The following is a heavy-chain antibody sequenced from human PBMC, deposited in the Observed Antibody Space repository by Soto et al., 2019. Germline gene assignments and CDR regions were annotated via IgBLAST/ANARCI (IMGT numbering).Heavy chain of an antibody. CDR3: ARTFDTITYYFDY. CDR1: DFSFSSYA. J-gene: IGHJ4*02. Sequence: GGSLRLSCAASDFSFSSYAMHWIRQAPGKGLEWLAVISFDGNIIQYADSVKGRFIISRDNSKNTLYLQMNSLRGDDTAVYYCARTFDTITYYFDYWGQGTLVTVS. V-gene: IGHV3-30-3*01. D-gene: IGHD3-9*01. CDR2: ISFDGNII.